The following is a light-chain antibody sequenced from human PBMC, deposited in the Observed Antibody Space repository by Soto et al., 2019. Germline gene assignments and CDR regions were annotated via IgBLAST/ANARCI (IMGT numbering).Light chain of an antibody. CDR1: SSDVGNYIF. J-gene: IGLJ1*01. CDR3: SSYTSSSTLYV. CDR2: DIN. Sequence: QSVLTQPASVSGSPGQSITISCTGTSSDVGNYIFVSWYRQHPGKAPKLMIYDINNRPSGVSNRFSGSKSGNTASLTISGLQAEDEADYYCSSYTSSSTLYVFGTGTKVTVL. V-gene: IGLV2-14*01.